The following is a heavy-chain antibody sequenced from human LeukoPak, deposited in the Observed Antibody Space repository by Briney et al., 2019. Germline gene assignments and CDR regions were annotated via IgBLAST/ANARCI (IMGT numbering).Heavy chain of an antibody. Sequence: GGSLRLSCAASGFTFSSYSMNWVRQAPGKGLEWVGRIKPKTDGETTEYAAPVKDRFSISRDDSKSMMCLQMNSLKTEYTAIYYCITPLPYSAQGGQGTLVTVSS. CDR2: IKPKTDGETT. J-gene: IGHJ4*02. CDR3: ITPLPYSAQ. V-gene: IGHV3-15*07. D-gene: IGHD2-21*01. CDR1: GFTFSSYS.